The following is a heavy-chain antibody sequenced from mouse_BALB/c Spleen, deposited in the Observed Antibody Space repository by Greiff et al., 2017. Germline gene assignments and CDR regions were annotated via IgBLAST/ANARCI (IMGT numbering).Heavy chain of an antibody. V-gene: IGHV1-15*01. D-gene: IGHD4-1*01. Sequence: QVQLQQSGAELVRPGASVTLSCKASGYTFTDYEMHWVKQTPVHGLEWIGAIDPETGGTAYNQKFKGKATLTADKSSSTAYMELRSLTSEDSAVYYCTRGTGTRAWFAYWGQGTLVTVSA. CDR1: GYTFTDYE. J-gene: IGHJ3*01. CDR3: TRGTGTRAWFAY. CDR2: IDPETGGT.